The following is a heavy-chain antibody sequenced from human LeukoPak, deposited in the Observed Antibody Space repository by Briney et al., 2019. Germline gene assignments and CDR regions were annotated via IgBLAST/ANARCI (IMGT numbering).Heavy chain of an antibody. D-gene: IGHD1-7*01. J-gene: IGHJ4*02. V-gene: IGHV4-61*09. CDR2: IFTTGST. Sequence: SQTLSLTCSVSGGSINGGSYYWSWIRQPAGKPLEWIGHIFTTGSTSYNPSLRTRVTISEDSSKDQFSLNLKSVTAADTAVYYCASGGYNWNYNYWGQGTLVTVSS. CDR1: GGSINGGSYY. CDR3: ASGGYNWNYNY.